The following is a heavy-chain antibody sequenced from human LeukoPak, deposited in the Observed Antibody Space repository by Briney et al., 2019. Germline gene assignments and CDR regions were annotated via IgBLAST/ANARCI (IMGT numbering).Heavy chain of an antibody. CDR2: ISTDGNDK. V-gene: IGHV3-30*19. D-gene: IGHD5/OR15-5a*01. Sequence: PGKSLRLSCAASGLTFRNYGMHWVRQAPGKGLEWLTVISTDGNDKHYADSVKGRFTVSRDNSKNTLFLQMNNLRTEDTAVYYCAKDKSVSADYYFDYWGQGTLVTVSS. CDR3: AKDKSVSADYYFDY. CDR1: GLTFRNYG. J-gene: IGHJ4*02.